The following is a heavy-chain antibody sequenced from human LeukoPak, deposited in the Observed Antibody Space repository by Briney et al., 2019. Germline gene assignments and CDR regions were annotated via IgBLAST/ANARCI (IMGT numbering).Heavy chain of an antibody. D-gene: IGHD1-26*01. CDR3: ARFDSGSYPDAFDI. CDR1: GYTFTGYY. V-gene: IGHV1-2*02. J-gene: IGHJ3*02. CDR2: INPNSGGT. Sequence: GASVKVSSKASGYTFTGYYMHWVRQAPGQGLEWMGWINPNSGGTNYAQKFQGRVTMTRDTSISTAYMELSRLRSDDTAVYYCARFDSGSYPDAFDIWGQGTMVTVSS.